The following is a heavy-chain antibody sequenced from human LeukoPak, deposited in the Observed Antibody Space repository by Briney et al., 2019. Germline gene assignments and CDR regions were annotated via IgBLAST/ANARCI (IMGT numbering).Heavy chain of an antibody. CDR2: INSDGSST. D-gene: IGHD2-15*01. V-gene: IGHV3-74*01. J-gene: IGHJ4*02. CDR1: GFTFSSYW. Sequence: GGSLRLSCAASGFTFSSYWIHWVRQAPGKGLVWVYRINSDGSSTTYADSVKGRFTISRDNAKNTLYLQMNSLSAEDTGVYYCARARYSGGSSYYFDYWGQGTLVTVSS. CDR3: ARARYSGGSSYYFDY.